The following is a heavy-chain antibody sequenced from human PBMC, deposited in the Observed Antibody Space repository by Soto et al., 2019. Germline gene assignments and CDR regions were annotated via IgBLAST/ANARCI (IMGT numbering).Heavy chain of an antibody. D-gene: IGHD3-16*01. CDR2: ISSSSSYI. J-gene: IGHJ4*02. CDR3: ARDQAYYDYIFGY. Sequence: PGGSLRLSCAASGFTFSSDSMNWVRQAPGKGLEWVSSISSSSSYIYYADSVKGRFTISRDNAKNSLYLQMNSLRAEDTAVYYCARDQAYYDYIFGYWGQGTLVTVSS. V-gene: IGHV3-21*01. CDR1: GFTFSSDS.